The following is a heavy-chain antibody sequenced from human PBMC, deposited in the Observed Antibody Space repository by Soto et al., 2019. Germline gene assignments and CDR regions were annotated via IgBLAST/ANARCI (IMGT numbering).Heavy chain of an antibody. CDR2: IYYSGNT. CDR1: GGSISSGYYY. D-gene: IGHD2-15*01. CDR3: ARNQPQRYCSGGTCRPAYGMDV. J-gene: IGHJ6*02. V-gene: IGHV4-30-4*01. Sequence: SETLSLTCSVSGGSISSGYYYWSWIRQPPGKGLEWIGNIYYSGNTYYNPSLKSRLIISIDTSKNQFSLTLRSVTAADTALYYCARNQPQRYCSGGTCRPAYGMDVWGQGTTVTVSS.